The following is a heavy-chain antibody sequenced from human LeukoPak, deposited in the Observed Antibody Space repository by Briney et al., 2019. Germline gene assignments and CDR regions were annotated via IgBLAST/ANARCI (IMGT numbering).Heavy chain of an antibody. Sequence: ASVKVSCKASGYTFTGYYMHWVRQAPGQGLEWMGWINPNSGGTNYAQKFQGRVTMTEDTSTDTAYMELSSLRSEDTAVYYCATSLRFLEWFPYYYYGMDVWGQGTTVTVSS. CDR3: ATSLRFLEWFPYYYYGMDV. V-gene: IGHV1-2*02. D-gene: IGHD3-3*01. CDR2: INPNSGGT. J-gene: IGHJ6*02. CDR1: GYTFTGYY.